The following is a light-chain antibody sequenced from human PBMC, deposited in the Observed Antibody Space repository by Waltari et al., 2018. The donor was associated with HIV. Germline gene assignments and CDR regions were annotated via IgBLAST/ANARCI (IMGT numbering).Light chain of an antibody. V-gene: IGKV3-11*01. CDR1: QSVSNY. J-gene: IGKJ4*01. Sequence: EIVLTQSPATLSLSPGDRAILSCRASQSVSNYLAWYQQKPGQAPRLLIYDSTNRATGIPARFSGSGSTTDFTLTISSLEPEDFGVYYCQQRHDWPPLTFGGGTKVEI. CDR3: QQRHDWPPLT. CDR2: DST.